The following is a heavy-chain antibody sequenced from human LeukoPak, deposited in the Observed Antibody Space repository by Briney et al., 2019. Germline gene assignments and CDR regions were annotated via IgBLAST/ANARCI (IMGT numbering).Heavy chain of an antibody. D-gene: IGHD3-22*01. CDR3: ARELFDSSGYQTDY. J-gene: IGHJ4*02. CDR2: ISGSGGRT. Sequence: PGGSLRLSCAASGFIFSSYGMSWVRQAPGKGLEWVSGISGSGGRTYYADSVKGRFTISSDNSKNTLYLQMNSLRAEDTAVYYCARELFDSSGYQTDYWGQGTLVTVSS. CDR1: GFIFSSYG. V-gene: IGHV3-23*01.